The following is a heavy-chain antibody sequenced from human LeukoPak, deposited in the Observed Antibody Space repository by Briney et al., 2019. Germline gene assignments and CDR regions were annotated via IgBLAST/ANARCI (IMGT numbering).Heavy chain of an antibody. D-gene: IGHD2-15*01. CDR1: GLTVENTF. J-gene: IGHJ5*02. CDR2: LYAGGAS. Sequence: GGSLRLSCAASGLTVENTFMNWVRQAPGKGLEWVSVLYAGGASYYADAVKGRFTISRDNSKNILYLQMDSLRPADTALYYCVKDGDGYGDHWGQGTLVTVSS. CDR3: VKDGDGYGDH. V-gene: IGHV3-66*01.